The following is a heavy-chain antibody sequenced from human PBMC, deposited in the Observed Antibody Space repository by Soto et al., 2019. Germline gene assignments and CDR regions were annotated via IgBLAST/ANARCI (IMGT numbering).Heavy chain of an antibody. V-gene: IGHV4-39*01. CDR3: ARHEGGAAADRPLDY. CDR2: IYYSGRT. D-gene: IGHD6-13*01. J-gene: IGHJ4*02. CDR1: GGSVRSSSYD. Sequence: QLRLQESGPGLVKSSETLSLTCTISGGSVRSSSYDWGWIRQPPGKGLEWIASIYYSGRTHNNPALKSRVTMSIDTYTNQFSLKMNSVTPADTAVYYCARHEGGAAADRPLDYGGQGTLVTVST.